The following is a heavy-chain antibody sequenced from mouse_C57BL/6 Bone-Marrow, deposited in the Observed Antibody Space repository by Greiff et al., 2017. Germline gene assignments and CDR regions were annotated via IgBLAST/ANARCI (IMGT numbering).Heavy chain of an antibody. D-gene: IGHD1-1*01. CDR3: ARMHYYGSSSRAMDY. J-gene: IGHJ4*01. CDR2: IYPSDSET. CDR1: GYTFTSYW. Sequence: QVQLQQPGAELVRPGSSVKLSCKASGYTFTSYWMDWVKQGPGQGLEWIGNIYPSDSETHYNQKFKDKATLTVDKSSSTAYMQLSSLTSEDSAVYYCARMHYYGSSSRAMDYWGQGTSVTVSS. V-gene: IGHV1-61*01.